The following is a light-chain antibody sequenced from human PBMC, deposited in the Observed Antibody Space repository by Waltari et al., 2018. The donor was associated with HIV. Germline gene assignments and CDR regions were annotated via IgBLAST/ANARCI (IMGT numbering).Light chain of an antibody. CDR3: AAWDDSLNGHWV. CDR2: RNN. CDR1: SSNLGCTT. V-gene: IGLV1-44*01. J-gene: IGLJ3*02. Sequence: SVLTQPPSASGTPGQRVTSSCSGRSSNLGCTTEHWYQQPPGTAPNLLIYRNNQRPSGVPDRFSGSKSGTSASLAISGLQSEDEADYYCAAWDDSLNGHWVFGGGTKLTVL.